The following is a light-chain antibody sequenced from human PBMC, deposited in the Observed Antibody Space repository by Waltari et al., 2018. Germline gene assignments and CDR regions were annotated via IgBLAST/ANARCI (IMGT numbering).Light chain of an antibody. CDR3: QHHVRLPAT. CDR2: AAS. V-gene: IGKV3-20*01. Sequence: EIVLTQSPGTLSLSPGERATLSCRASQSVNTYLAWYQQKPGQAPRLRIYAASTRAAGIPDRFSGSGSGTDCSLTISRLEAEDFAVYYCQHHVRLPATFGQGTKVEIK. CDR1: QSVNTY. J-gene: IGKJ1*01.